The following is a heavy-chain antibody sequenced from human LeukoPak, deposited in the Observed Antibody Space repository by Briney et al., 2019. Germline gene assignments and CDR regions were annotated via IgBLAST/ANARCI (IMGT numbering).Heavy chain of an antibody. CDR3: ARTVAGIGPKCDY. J-gene: IGHJ4*02. V-gene: IGHV3-74*01. CDR2: INSDGSST. Sequence: PGGSLRLSCAASGFTFSSYWMHWVRQAPGKGLVWVSRINSDGSSTSYAVSVKGRFTISRDNAKNTLYLQMHSLRAEDTAVYYCARTVAGIGPKCDYWGQGTLVTVSS. D-gene: IGHD6-19*01. CDR1: GFTFSSYW.